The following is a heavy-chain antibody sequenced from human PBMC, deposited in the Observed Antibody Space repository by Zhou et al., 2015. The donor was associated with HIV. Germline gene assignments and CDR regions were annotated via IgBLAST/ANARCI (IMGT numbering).Heavy chain of an antibody. CDR3: ARAMGYCSSTSCYGGLGRDAFDI. J-gene: IGHJ3*02. D-gene: IGHD2-2*01. Sequence: QMQLVQSGAEVKKPGSSMKVSCKASGGSFSNSAITWVRQAPGEGLEWMGAITPILDTANYAQKFQGRVTITADESTSTAYLELTSLRSDDTAMYYCARAMGYCSSTSCYGGLGRDAFDIWGQGDNGHRLF. CDR2: ITPILDTA. CDR1: GGSFSNSA. V-gene: IGHV1-69*01.